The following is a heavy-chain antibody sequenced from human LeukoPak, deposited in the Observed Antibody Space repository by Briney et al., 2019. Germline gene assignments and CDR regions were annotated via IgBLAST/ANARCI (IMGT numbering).Heavy chain of an antibody. Sequence: GGSLRLSCAASGFTFDDYAMHWVRQAPGKGLEWVSGISWNSGSVGYADSVKGRFTISRDNAKNSLYLQMNSLRAEDMALYYCAKDIWMYGGNSMGYAFDIWGQGTMVTVSS. V-gene: IGHV3-9*03. J-gene: IGHJ3*02. D-gene: IGHD4-23*01. CDR3: AKDIWMYGGNSMGYAFDI. CDR2: ISWNSGSV. CDR1: GFTFDDYA.